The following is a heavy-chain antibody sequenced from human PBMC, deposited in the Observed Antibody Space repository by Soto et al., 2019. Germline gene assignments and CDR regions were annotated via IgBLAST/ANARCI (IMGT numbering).Heavy chain of an antibody. Sequence: SGESLKISCKGSGYSFTIYCIGWVLQMPGKGLEWMGIVYPGDSDTRYSPSFQGQVTISADKSISTAYLQWSSLKASDTAMYYCARPISPVLNAFDIWGQGTMVTVSS. J-gene: IGHJ3*02. V-gene: IGHV5-51*01. CDR1: GYSFTIYC. D-gene: IGHD3-3*01. CDR2: VYPGDSDT. CDR3: ARPISPVLNAFDI.